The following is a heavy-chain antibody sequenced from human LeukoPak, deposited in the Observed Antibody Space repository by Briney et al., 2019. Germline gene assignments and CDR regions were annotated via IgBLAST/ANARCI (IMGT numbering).Heavy chain of an antibody. Sequence: SETLSLTCAVYGGSFSGYYWSWIRQPPGKGLEWIGEINHSGSTNYNPSLKSRVTISVDTSKNQFSLKLSSVTAADTAVYYCARGFRLGYCSGGSCRIFPSTRKYYFDYWGQGTLVTVSS. D-gene: IGHD2-15*01. V-gene: IGHV4-34*01. J-gene: IGHJ4*02. CDR2: INHSGST. CDR3: ARGFRLGYCSGGSCRIFPSTRKYYFDY. CDR1: GGSFSGYY.